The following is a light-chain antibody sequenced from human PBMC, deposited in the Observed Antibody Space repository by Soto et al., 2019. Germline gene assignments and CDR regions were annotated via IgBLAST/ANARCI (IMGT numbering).Light chain of an antibody. Sequence: EIVLTQSPATLSLSPGGRATLSCRASQSVRNYLAWYQQKPGQAPRLLIYDASNRATGIPARFRGSGSWTYFALSITCLEPEDIAVYYCQQRSSWPLTFGGGTKVDIK. CDR1: QSVRNY. CDR2: DAS. J-gene: IGKJ4*01. V-gene: IGKV3-11*01. CDR3: QQRSSWPLT.